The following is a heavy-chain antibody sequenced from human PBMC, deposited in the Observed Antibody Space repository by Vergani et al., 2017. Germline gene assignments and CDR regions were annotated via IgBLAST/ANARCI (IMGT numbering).Heavy chain of an antibody. CDR1: GFTFSSYA. CDR3: AKIYSSSWYRVGAFDI. D-gene: IGHD6-13*01. J-gene: IGHJ3*02. CDR2: ISGSGGST. Sequence: VQLVESGGGLVQPGGSLRLSCAASGFTFSSYAMSWVRQAPGKGLEWVSAISGSGGSTYYADSVKGRFTISRDNSKNTLYLQMNSLRAEDTAVYYCAKIYSSSWYRVGAFDIWGQGTMVTVSS. V-gene: IGHV3-23*04.